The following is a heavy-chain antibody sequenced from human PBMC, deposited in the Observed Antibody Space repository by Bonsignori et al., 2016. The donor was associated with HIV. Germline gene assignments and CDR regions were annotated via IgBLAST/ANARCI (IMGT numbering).Heavy chain of an antibody. D-gene: IGHD3-10*01. CDR3: AAAPSPMVRTFQH. V-gene: IGHV1-58*01. Sequence: WVRQAPGQRLEWIGWIVVGSGNTNYAQKFQERVTITRDMSTSTAYMELSSLRSEDTAVYYCAAAPSPMVRTFQHWGQGTLVTVSS. J-gene: IGHJ1*01. CDR2: IVVGSGNT.